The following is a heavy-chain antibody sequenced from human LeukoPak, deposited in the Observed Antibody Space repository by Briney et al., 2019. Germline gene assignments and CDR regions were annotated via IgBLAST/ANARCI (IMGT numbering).Heavy chain of an antibody. CDR3: ARDGPIGSGSYIDY. D-gene: IGHD3-10*01. J-gene: IGHJ4*02. V-gene: IGHV3-30-3*01. CDR2: ISYDGSNK. CDR1: GFTFSSYA. Sequence: GRSLRLSCAASGFTFSSYAMHWVRQAPGKGLEWVAVISYDGSNKYYVDSVKGRFTISRDNSKNTLYLQMNSLRAEDTAVYYCARDGPIGSGSYIDYWGQGTLVTVSS.